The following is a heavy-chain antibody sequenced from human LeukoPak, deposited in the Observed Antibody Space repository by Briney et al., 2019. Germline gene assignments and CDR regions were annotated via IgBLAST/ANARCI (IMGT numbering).Heavy chain of an antibody. V-gene: IGHV4-34*01. CDR3: ARGQWGSSTSCYKY. D-gene: IGHD2-2*01. CDR1: GGSFSGYY. Sequence: SETLSLTCAVYGGSFSGYYWSWIRQPPGKGLEWIGEINHSGSTNYNPSLKSRVTISVDTSKNQFSLKLSSVTAADTAVYYCARGQWGSSTSCYKYWGRGTLVTVSS. J-gene: IGHJ4*02. CDR2: INHSGST.